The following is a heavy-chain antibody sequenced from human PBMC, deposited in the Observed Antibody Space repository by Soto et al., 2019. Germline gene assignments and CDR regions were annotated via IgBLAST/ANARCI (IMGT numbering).Heavy chain of an antibody. D-gene: IGHD3-22*01. J-gene: IGHJ6*01. V-gene: IGHV1-3*01. CDR3: ARDPNDSSAYYHHYYYGMDV. CDR1: GYTFTSYG. CDR2: INAGNGNT. Sequence: QIPLMQSGAEVKKPGASVKVSCKASGYTFTSYGIHWVRQAPGQRLEWTGWINAGNGNTKYSEKFQGRVTITRDTSASTAYLELRSPRPEDTAVYYCARDPNDSSAYYHHYYYGMDVWGQGTTVTVSS.